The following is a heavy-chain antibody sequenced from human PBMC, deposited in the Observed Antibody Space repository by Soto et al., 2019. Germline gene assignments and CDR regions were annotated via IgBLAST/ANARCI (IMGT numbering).Heavy chain of an antibody. V-gene: IGHV3-23*01. D-gene: IGHD3-9*01. Sequence: GGSLRLSCAASGFTFSSYAMSWVRQAPGKGLEWVSAISGSGGSTYYADSVKGRFTISRDNSKNTLYLQMNSLRAEDTAVYYCAKDRVLRYFGWHLNWFDPWGQGTLVTVSS. J-gene: IGHJ5*02. CDR3: AKDRVLRYFGWHLNWFDP. CDR2: ISGSGGST. CDR1: GFTFSSYA.